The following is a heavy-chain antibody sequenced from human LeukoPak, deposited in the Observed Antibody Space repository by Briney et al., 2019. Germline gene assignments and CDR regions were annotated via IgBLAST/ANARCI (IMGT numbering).Heavy chain of an antibody. CDR1: GYTFSSYG. Sequence: ASVTVSCKASGYTFSSYGLHWVRQAPGQRLEWMGWISAGNGNTKYSQKFQDRVTITRDTSASTGYMELSSLTSEDTAVYYCARGALSPDFDYWGQGILVTVSS. J-gene: IGHJ4*02. CDR3: ARGALSPDFDY. CDR2: ISAGNGNT. V-gene: IGHV1-3*01.